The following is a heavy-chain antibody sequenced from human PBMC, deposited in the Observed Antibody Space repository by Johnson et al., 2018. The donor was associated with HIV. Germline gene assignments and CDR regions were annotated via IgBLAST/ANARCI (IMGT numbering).Heavy chain of an antibody. V-gene: IGHV3-7*05. D-gene: IGHD1-7*01. Sequence: VQLVESGGGLVQPGGSLRLSCAASGFTFSLYWMTWVRQAPGKGLEWVANIKQDGSEKYYVDSVKGRFTISRDNAKNSVYLQMNSLRAEDTALYYCARVQLELDAVYAFDIWGQGTMVTVSS. CDR1: GFTFSLYW. CDR2: IKQDGSEK. J-gene: IGHJ3*02. CDR3: ARVQLELDAVYAFDI.